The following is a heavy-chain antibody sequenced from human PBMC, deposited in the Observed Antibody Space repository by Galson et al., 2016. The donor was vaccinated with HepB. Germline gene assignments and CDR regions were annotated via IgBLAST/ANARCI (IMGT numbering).Heavy chain of an antibody. CDR1: GYSFTGYY. Sequence: SVKVSCKASGYSFTGYYLHWVRQAPGQGLEWMGWINPNSGVTNYAPKFQGRVAMTRDTFINTAYMDLRRLTSDDTAVYYCASDLPPYTSIQYWGQGTQVIVSS. CDR3: ASDLPPYTSIQY. D-gene: IGHD2-2*01. J-gene: IGHJ4*02. V-gene: IGHV1-2*02. CDR2: INPNSGVT.